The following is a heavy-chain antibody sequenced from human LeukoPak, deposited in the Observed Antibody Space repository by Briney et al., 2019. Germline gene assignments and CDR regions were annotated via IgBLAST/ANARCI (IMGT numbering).Heavy chain of an antibody. J-gene: IGHJ4*02. D-gene: IGHD4-23*01. CDR1: GFTFSSYA. V-gene: IGHV3-23*01. CDR3: TKEGTGGNPDYY. CDR2: ISGSGGST. Sequence: PGGSLRLSCAASGFTFSSYAMSWVRQTPGKGLEGVSTISGSGGSTYYADSVKGRFTISRDNSKNPLYLQMNSPTAEDTAVYYCTKEGTGGNPDYYWGQGTLVTVSS.